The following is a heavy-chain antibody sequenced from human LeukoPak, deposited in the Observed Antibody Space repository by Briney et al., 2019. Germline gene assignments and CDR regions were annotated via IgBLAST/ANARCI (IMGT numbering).Heavy chain of an antibody. CDR2: IYTSGST. D-gene: IGHD2-2*01. Sequence: SETLSLTCTVSGGSISSYYWSWIRQPAGKGLEWIGRIYTSGSTNYNPSLKSRVTMSVGTSKNQFSLKLSSVTAADTAVYYCARERKDCSSTSCYGPWGQGTLVTVSS. CDR1: GGSISSYY. V-gene: IGHV4-4*07. CDR3: ARERKDCSSTSCYGP. J-gene: IGHJ4*02.